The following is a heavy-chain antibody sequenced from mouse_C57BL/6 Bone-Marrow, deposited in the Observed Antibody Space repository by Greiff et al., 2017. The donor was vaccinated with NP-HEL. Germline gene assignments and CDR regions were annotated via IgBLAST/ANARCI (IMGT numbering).Heavy chain of an antibody. V-gene: IGHV14-4*01. CDR1: GFNIKDDY. CDR2: IDPENGDT. CDR3: TTGLYYYD. J-gene: IGHJ3*01. Sequence: VQLQQSGAELVRPGASVKLSCTASGFNIKDDYMHWVKQRPEQGLEWIGWIDPENGDTEYASKFQGKATITADTSSNTAYLQLSSLTSEDTAVYYWTTGLYYYDGGQGTLVTVSA. D-gene: IGHD1-1*01.